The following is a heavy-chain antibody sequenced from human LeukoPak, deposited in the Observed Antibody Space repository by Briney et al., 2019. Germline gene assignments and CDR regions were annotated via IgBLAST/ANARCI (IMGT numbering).Heavy chain of an antibody. V-gene: IGHV3-66*01. CDR2: IYSGGST. CDR3: ARSDSSGWLDY. D-gene: IGHD6-19*01. Sequence: GGSLRLSCAASGFTVSTNYMTWVRQAPGKGMEWVSVIYSGGSTYYADSVKGRFTSSRDNLKNTLYLQMNSLRAEDTAVYYCARSDSSGWLDYWGQGTLVTVSS. CDR1: GFTVSTNY. J-gene: IGHJ4*02.